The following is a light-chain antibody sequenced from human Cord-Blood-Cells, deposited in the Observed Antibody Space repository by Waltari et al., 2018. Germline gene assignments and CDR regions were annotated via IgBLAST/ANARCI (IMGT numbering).Light chain of an antibody. J-gene: IGKJ4*01. V-gene: IGKV3-11*01. CDR2: DAS. CDR1: QSVSSY. Sequence: EIVLTQSPATLSLSPGERATLSCSASQSVSSYLAWYQQKPGQDPRLLIYDASNRATGIPARFSGSGSGTDFTLTISSLEPEDFAVYYCQQRSNWLTFGGGTKVEIK. CDR3: QQRSNWLT.